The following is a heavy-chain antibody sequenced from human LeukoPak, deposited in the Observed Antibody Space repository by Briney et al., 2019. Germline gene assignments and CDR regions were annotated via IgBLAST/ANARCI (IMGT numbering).Heavy chain of an antibody. Sequence: SVKVSCKASGGTFSSYAISWVRQAPGQGLEWMGRIIPILGIANYAQKFQGRVTITADKSTSTAYMELSSLRSEDTAVYYCASRSYGSGSYYLLNWFDPWGQGTLVTVSS. CDR2: IIPILGIA. J-gene: IGHJ5*02. V-gene: IGHV1-69*04. D-gene: IGHD3-10*01. CDR1: GGTFSSYA. CDR3: ASRSYGSGSYYLLNWFDP.